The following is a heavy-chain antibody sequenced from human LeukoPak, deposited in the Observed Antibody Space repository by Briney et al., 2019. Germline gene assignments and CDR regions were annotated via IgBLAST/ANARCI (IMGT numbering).Heavy chain of an antibody. J-gene: IGHJ4*02. CDR3: ASPNDLLGFNY. Sequence: ASVKVSCKASGGTFSSYAISWVRQAPGQGLEWMGGIIPIFGTANYAQKFQGRVTITADESTSTAYMELSSLRSEDTAVYHCASPNDLLGFNYWGQGTLVTVSS. CDR2: IIPIFGTA. V-gene: IGHV1-69*01. D-gene: IGHD2-8*01. CDR1: GGTFSSYA.